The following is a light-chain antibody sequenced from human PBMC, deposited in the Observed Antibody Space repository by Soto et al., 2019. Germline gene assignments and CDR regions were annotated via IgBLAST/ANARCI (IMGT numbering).Light chain of an antibody. CDR2: DAS. V-gene: IGKV1-5*01. J-gene: IGKJ1*01. CDR3: QQYISYPST. Sequence: DIQMTQSPSTLSASVGDRVTITCRASQSISSWLAWYQQKPGKAPKLLIYDASSLESGVPSRFSGSGSGTEFTLTISSLQPDDFATYYCQQYISYPSTFGQGTKVEIK. CDR1: QSISSW.